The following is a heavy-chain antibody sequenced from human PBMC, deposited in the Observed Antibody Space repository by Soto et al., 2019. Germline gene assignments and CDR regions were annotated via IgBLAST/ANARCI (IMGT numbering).Heavy chain of an antibody. CDR1: GYTFSSYY. CDR2: INPSGGYT. D-gene: IGHD3-16*01. J-gene: IGHJ6*02. Sequence: ASVKVSCKASGYTFSSYYMNWVRQAPGQGLEWLGIINPSGGYTTYAKRILGRVTMTSDTSTSTAYMELGSLTSDDTAVYYCAMVDNYVTPTPQDVWGQGTTVTVSS. V-gene: IGHV1-46*01. CDR3: AMVDNYVTPTPQDV.